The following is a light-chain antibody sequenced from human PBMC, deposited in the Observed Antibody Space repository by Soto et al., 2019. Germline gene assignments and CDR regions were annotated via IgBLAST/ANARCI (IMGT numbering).Light chain of an antibody. Sequence: EIVLTQSPGTLSLSPGERATLSCRASQSVSSNYLTWYQQKPGQAPRLLIYGASSRATGIPDRFSGSGSGTDFTLIISILEPEDFAVYDCQQYGCSPMYTFGQGTKLEIK. CDR1: QSVSSNY. J-gene: IGKJ2*01. CDR3: QQYGCSPMYT. CDR2: GAS. V-gene: IGKV3-20*01.